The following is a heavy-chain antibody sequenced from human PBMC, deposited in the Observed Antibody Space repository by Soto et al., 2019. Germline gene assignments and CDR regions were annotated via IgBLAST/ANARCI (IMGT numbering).Heavy chain of an antibody. CDR1: GATLDTFINFG. D-gene: IGHD3-16*01. Sequence: ASVKVSCKASGATLDTFINFGITWVRRAPGQGLEWMGGIIPVFGTAHYAQKFQGRVTMTTDTSTSTAYMELRSLRSDDTAVYYCARDLGGFMDVWGQGTTVTVSS. CDR3: ARDLGGFMDV. V-gene: IGHV1-69*05. CDR2: IIPVFGTA. J-gene: IGHJ6*02.